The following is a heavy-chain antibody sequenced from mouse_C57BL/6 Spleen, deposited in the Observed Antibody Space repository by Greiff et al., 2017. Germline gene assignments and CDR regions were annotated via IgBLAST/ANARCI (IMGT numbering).Heavy chain of an antibody. CDR1: GYAFSSSW. J-gene: IGHJ1*03. CDR3: ARETSYWYFDV. V-gene: IGHV1-82*01. Sequence: QVQLQQSGPELVKPGASVKISCKASGYAFSSSWMNWVKQRPGKGLEWIGRIYPGDGDTNYNGKFKGKATLTADKSSSTAYMQLSSLTSEDSAVYFCARETSYWYFDVWGTGTTVTVSS. CDR2: IYPGDGDT.